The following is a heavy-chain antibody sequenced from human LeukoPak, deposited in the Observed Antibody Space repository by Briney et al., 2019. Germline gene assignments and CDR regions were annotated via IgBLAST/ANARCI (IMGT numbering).Heavy chain of an antibody. Sequence: PGGSLRLSCAASGFIFSDYWMTWVRQAPGKGLEWVSYISNSGSTIYYADSVKGRFTISRDNAKNSLYLQMNSLRAEDTAVYYCARDRSTVTTWVDYWGQGTLVTVSS. D-gene: IGHD4-17*01. CDR3: ARDRSTVTTWVDY. CDR1: GFIFSDYW. J-gene: IGHJ4*02. V-gene: IGHV3-48*04. CDR2: ISNSGSTI.